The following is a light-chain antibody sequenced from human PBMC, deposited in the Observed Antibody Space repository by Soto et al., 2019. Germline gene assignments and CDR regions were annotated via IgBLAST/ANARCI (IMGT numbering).Light chain of an antibody. J-gene: IGKJ1*01. CDR3: QQYNNYWT. Sequence: SQMTQSPSTLSASAGDRVTSTCRARQSISSWLAWYQQKPVKAPNLLLYKASNLESGVPSRFSGSGSGTEFTLTITSLEPDDFATYHFQQYNNYWTFGQGTKVDIK. CDR1: QSISSW. CDR2: KAS. V-gene: IGKV1-5*03.